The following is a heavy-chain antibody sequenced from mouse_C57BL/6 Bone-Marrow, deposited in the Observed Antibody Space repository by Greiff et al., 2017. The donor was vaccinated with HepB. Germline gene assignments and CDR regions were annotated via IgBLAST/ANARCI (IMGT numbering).Heavy chain of an antibody. CDR1: GFNIKDDY. CDR3: TTMSESYFDY. J-gene: IGHJ2*01. D-gene: IGHD6-2*01. CDR2: IDPENGDT. V-gene: IGHV14-4*01. Sequence: VQLQQSGAELVRPGASVKLSCTASGFNIKDDYMHWVKQRPEQGLEWIGWIDPENGDTEYASKFQGKATITADTSSNTAYLQLSSLTSEDTAVYYCTTMSESYFDYWGQGTTLTVSS.